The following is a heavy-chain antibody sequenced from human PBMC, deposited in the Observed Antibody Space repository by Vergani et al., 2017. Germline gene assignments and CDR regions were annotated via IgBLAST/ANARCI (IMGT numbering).Heavy chain of an antibody. V-gene: IGHV1-46*01. CDR3: ARDSRYCSSTSCYVGRDWFDP. D-gene: IGHD2-2*01. CDR2: INPSGGST. CDR1: GYTFTSYY. Sequence: QVQLVQSGAEVKKPGASVKVSCKASGYTFTSYYMHWVRQAPGQGLEWMGIINPSGGSTSYAKKFQGRVPMTRDTSTSTVYMELSSLRSEDTAVYYCARDSRYCSSTSCYVGRDWFDPWGQGTLVTVSS. J-gene: IGHJ5*02.